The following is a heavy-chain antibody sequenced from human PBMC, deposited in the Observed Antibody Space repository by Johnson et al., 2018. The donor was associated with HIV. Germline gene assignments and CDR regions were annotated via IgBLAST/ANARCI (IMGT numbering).Heavy chain of an antibody. Sequence: LVESGGGLVQPGGSLRLSRAASGFTVSSNYMSWVRQAPGKGLEWVAVIWYDGSNKYYADSVKGRFTISRDNSKNTLYLQMNSLRAEDTAVYYCAKWWFRELLPNAFDIWGQGTMVTVSS. V-gene: IGHV3-33*06. CDR1: GFTVSSNY. D-gene: IGHD3-10*01. CDR3: AKWWFRELLPNAFDI. J-gene: IGHJ3*02. CDR2: IWYDGSNK.